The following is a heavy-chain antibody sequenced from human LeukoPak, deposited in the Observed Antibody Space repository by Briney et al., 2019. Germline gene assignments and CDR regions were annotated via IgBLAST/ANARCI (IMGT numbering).Heavy chain of an antibody. V-gene: IGHV3-21*01. J-gene: IGHJ4*02. D-gene: IGHD2-21*02. CDR1: GFTFSSYS. CDR2: ISSSSSYI. Sequence: PGGSLRLSCAASGFTFSSYSMNWVRQAPGKGLEWVSSISSSSSYIYYADSVKGRFTISRDNAKNSLYLQMNSLRAEDTAVYYCARDPLPWSSVVVTDIDYWGQGTLVTVSS. CDR3: ARDPLPWSSVVVTDIDY.